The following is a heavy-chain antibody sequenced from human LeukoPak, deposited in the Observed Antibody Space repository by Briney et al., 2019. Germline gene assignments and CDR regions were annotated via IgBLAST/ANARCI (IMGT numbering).Heavy chain of an antibody. V-gene: IGHV4-39*01. CDR3: ARVTAGRTDV. D-gene: IGHD3-16*01. Sequence: SETLSLTCTVSGGSISSSSYYWGWIRQPPGTGLEWIGSIYYSGSTYYNPSLKSRVTISVDTSKNQFSLKLSSVTAADTAVYYCARVTAGRTDVWGKGTTVTISS. J-gene: IGHJ6*04. CDR2: IYYSGST. CDR1: GGSISSSSYY.